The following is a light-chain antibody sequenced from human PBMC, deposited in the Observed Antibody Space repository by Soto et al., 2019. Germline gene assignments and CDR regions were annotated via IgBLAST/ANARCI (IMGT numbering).Light chain of an antibody. CDR2: AAS. CDR3: QQGYSTPVT. V-gene: IGKV1-39*01. J-gene: IGKJ1*01. CDR1: QSISSY. Sequence: DIQMTQSPSSLSASVGDRVTITCRASQSISSYLNWYQQKPGKAPKLLIYAASSLQSGVPSRLSGSGSGTDFTLTISSLQPEDFATYYCQQGYSTPVTFGQGTKVDIK.